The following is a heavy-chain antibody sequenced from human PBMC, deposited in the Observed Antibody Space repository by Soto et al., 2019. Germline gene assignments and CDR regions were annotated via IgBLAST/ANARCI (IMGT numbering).Heavy chain of an antibody. Sequence: ASVKVSCKASGGTFSSYAITWVRQAPGHGLEWIGRIIPIFGIPTYAQKFQGRVTFTADESTSTAYMELSSLRSDDTAVYYCAREDRDRETGLVPAAIDGMDVWGQGTTVTVSS. V-gene: IGHV1-69*13. CDR2: IIPIFGIP. D-gene: IGHD2-2*01. CDR3: AREDRDRETGLVPAAIDGMDV. J-gene: IGHJ6*02. CDR1: GGTFSSYA.